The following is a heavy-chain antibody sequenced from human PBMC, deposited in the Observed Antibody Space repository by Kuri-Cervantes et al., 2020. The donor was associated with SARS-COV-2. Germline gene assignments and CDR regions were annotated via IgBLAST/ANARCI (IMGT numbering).Heavy chain of an antibody. D-gene: IGHD4-11*01. CDR1: GYSISSGCY. J-gene: IGHJ3*02. Sequence: SETLSLTCTVSGYSISSGCYWGWIRQPPGKGLEWIGSIYHSGSTYYNPSLKSRVTISVDTSKNQFSLKLSSVTAADTAVYYCARTYDTVTGDAFDIWGQGTMVTV. V-gene: IGHV4-38-2*02. CDR3: ARTYDTVTGDAFDI. CDR2: IYHSGST.